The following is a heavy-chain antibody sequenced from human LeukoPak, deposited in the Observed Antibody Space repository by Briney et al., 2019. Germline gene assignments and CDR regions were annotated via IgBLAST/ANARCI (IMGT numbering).Heavy chain of an antibody. J-gene: IGHJ4*02. CDR3: ARDGGRNGTPDY. V-gene: IGHV4-61*02. D-gene: IGHD3-16*01. Sequence: SETLSLTCTVSGGSISSGSYYWSWIRQPAGKGLEWIGRIYTSGSTNYNPSLKSRVTISVDTSKNQFSLKLSSVTAADTAVYYCARDGGRNGTPDYWGQGTLVTVSS. CDR2: IYTSGST. CDR1: GGSISSGSYY.